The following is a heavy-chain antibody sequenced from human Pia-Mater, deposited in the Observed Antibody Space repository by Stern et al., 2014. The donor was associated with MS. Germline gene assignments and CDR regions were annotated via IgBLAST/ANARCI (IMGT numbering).Heavy chain of an antibody. D-gene: IGHD1-14*01. V-gene: IGHV5-51*01. CDR3: ARQTTAWASDV. CDR2: IYPGDSET. J-gene: IGHJ4*02. CDR1: GFKFSIYW. Sequence: EVQLVESGAELIRPGESLKISCTGSGFKFSIYWIAWVRQMPGKGLEWMGIIYPGDSETRYSPSFQGQVTMSADKSTSTACLQWSSLNASDTAMYFCARQTTAWASDVWGQGTLVTVSS.